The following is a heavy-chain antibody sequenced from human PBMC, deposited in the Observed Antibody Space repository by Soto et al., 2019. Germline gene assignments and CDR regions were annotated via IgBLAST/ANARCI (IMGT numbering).Heavy chain of an antibody. J-gene: IGHJ3*02. Sequence: QVQLQESGPGLVKPSQTLSLTCTVSGGSISSGDYYWSWIRQPPGKGLEWIGYIYYSGSTYYNPSLKSRVTVSVDTSKNQCSLKLSSVTAADTAVYYCARGIVGGWPRVDAFDIWGQGTMVTVSS. CDR1: GGSISSGDYY. V-gene: IGHV4-30-4*01. CDR2: IYYSGST. D-gene: IGHD6-19*01. CDR3: ARGIVGGWPRVDAFDI.